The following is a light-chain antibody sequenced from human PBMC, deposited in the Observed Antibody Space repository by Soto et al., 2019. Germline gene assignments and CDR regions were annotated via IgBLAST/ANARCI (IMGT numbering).Light chain of an antibody. Sequence: EIVFTQSPGTLSLSPGKRATLSFRASQSVSNNYLAWYQQKPGQAPRLLIYGASNRATGIPDRFSGSGSGTDFTLTISRLEPEDFAVYYCQQYGSSGTFGQGTKVDIK. V-gene: IGKV3-20*01. CDR3: QQYGSSGT. J-gene: IGKJ1*01. CDR2: GAS. CDR1: QSVSNNY.